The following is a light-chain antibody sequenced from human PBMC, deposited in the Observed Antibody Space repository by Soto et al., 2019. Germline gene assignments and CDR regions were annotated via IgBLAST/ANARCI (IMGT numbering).Light chain of an antibody. J-gene: IGKJ1*01. V-gene: IGKV1-39*01. Sequence: DIQMTQSPSSLSASVGDRVTITCRPSQSVSNYLHWYQQKPGKAPNLLIYDASSLQSGVPSRFSGSGSGTDFTLTISSLQHEDFATYYCQQSYYNPTFGQGTKVEIK. CDR1: QSVSNY. CDR3: QQSYYNPT. CDR2: DAS.